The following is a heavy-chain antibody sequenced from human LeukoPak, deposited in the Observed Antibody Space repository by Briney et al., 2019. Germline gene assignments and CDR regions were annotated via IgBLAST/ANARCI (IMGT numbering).Heavy chain of an antibody. V-gene: IGHV3-23*01. CDR2: ISGSGDST. CDR3: AKGGRVVISPFDY. J-gene: IGHJ4*02. CDR1: GFTFSSFA. D-gene: IGHD3-3*01. Sequence: GGSLRLSCAASGFTFSSFALSWVRQAPGKGLEWVSSISGSGDSTYYMESVKGRFTISRDNSKNTLYLQMNSLRAEDTAVYYCAKGGRVVISPFDYWGQGTLVTVSS.